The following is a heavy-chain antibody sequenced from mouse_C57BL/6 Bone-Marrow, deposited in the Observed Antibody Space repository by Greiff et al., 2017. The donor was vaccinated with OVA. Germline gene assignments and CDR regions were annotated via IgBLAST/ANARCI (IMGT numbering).Heavy chain of an antibody. D-gene: IGHD1-1*01. V-gene: IGHV1-81*01. CDR2: IYPRSGNT. Sequence: VKLQESGAELARPGASVKLYCKASGYTFTSYGISWVKQRTGQGLEWIGEIYPRSGNTYYNEKFKGKATLTADKSSSTAYMELRSLTSEDSAVYFCARRGRENWGQGTLVTVSA. J-gene: IGHJ3*01. CDR3: ARRGREN. CDR1: GYTFTSYG.